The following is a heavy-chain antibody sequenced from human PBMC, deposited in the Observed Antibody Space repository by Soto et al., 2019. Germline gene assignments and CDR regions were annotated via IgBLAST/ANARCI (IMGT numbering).Heavy chain of an antibody. J-gene: IGHJ4*02. CDR2: IYYSGGT. CDR1: GGSISSGGYY. V-gene: IGHV4-31*03. CDR3: ARSTYYYDSSGYQQRNYYCDY. D-gene: IGHD3-22*01. Sequence: PSETLSLTCTVSGGSISSGGYYWSWIRQHPGKGLEWIGYIYYSGGTYYNPSLQSRVTISVDTSKNQFSLKLSSVTAADTAVYYCARSTYYYDSSGYQQRNYYCDYWGQGTLVTVSS.